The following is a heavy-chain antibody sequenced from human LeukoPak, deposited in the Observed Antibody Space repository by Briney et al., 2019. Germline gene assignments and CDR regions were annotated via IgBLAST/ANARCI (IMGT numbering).Heavy chain of an antibody. CDR3: ARDLSFGELLFIS. J-gene: IGHJ5*02. D-gene: IGHD3-10*01. CDR1: GGTFSSYA. Sequence: GASVKVSCKASGGTFSSYAISWVRQAPGQGLEWMGGIIPIFGTANYAQKFQGRVTITADKSTSTACMELSSLRSEDTAVYYCARDLSFGELLFISWGQGTLVTVSS. CDR2: IIPIFGTA. V-gene: IGHV1-69*06.